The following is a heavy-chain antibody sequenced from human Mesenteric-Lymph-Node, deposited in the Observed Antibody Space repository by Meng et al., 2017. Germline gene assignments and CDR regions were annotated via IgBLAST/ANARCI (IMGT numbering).Heavy chain of an antibody. V-gene: IGHV4-39*07. Sequence: SETLSLTCAVSGGSISSGGYYWGWIRQPPGKGLEWIGGIYYSGKNYYNPSLKSRVTISVDTSKNQFSLKLSYVTAADTAVYYCAREGYYYDSSGYYYWGQGTLVTVSS. CDR2: IYYSGKN. CDR1: GGSISSGGYY. J-gene: IGHJ4*02. D-gene: IGHD3-22*01. CDR3: AREGYYYDSSGYYY.